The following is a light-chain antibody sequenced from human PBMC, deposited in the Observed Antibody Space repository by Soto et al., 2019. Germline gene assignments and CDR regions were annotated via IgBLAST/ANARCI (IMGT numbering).Light chain of an antibody. CDR3: SSYTGSNNPYV. J-gene: IGLJ1*01. Sequence: QSVLTQPPSASGSPGQSVPISCTGTSSDVGRYNYVSWYQQHPGKAPKLMIYGVSKRPSGVPDRFSGSKSGNTASLTVSGLQVEDEAEYYCSSYTGSNNPYVFGAGTKVT. CDR1: SSDVGRYNY. CDR2: GVS. V-gene: IGLV2-8*01.